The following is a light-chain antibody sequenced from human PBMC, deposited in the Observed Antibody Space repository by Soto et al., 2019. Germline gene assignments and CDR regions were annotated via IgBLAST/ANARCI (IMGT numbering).Light chain of an antibody. V-gene: IGKV3-20*01. Sequence: EVVLTQSPGTLSLSPGERATLSCRTSQSVVNYQLAWYRQKPGQAPRLLIYNTFHRATGIPDRFSGTGSETDFTLTISRLEPEDFAVYYCQYYDESMWTFGQGTKVDI. J-gene: IGKJ1*01. CDR3: QYYDESMWT. CDR1: QSVVNYQ. CDR2: NTF.